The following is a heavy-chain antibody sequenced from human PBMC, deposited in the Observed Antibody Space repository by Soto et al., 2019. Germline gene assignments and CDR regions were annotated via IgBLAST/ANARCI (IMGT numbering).Heavy chain of an antibody. D-gene: IGHD3-3*01. CDR3: ARITIFGVVSNYYYGMDV. Sequence: SETLSHTCCVSGGSISSSSYYWGRNRQPPGKGLEWIGSIYYSGSTYYNPSLKSRVTISVDTSKNQFSLKLSSVTAADTAVYYCARITIFGVVSNYYYGMDVWGQGTTVTVSS. CDR2: IYYSGST. J-gene: IGHJ6*02. V-gene: IGHV4-39*01. CDR1: GGSISSSSYY.